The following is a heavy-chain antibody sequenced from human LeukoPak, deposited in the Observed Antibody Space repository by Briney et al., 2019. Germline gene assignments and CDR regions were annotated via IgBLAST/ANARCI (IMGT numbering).Heavy chain of an antibody. D-gene: IGHD6-13*01. Sequence: SETLSLTCTVSGVSISSSNSYWGWIRQPPGKGLEWIGSIYYSGSTYYNPSLKSRVTISVDTSKNQFSLKLSSVTAADTAVYYCARDSGIAAAGRNWFDPWGQGTLVTVSS. J-gene: IGHJ5*02. CDR3: ARDSGIAAAGRNWFDP. CDR2: IYYSGST. V-gene: IGHV4-39*07. CDR1: GVSISSSNSY.